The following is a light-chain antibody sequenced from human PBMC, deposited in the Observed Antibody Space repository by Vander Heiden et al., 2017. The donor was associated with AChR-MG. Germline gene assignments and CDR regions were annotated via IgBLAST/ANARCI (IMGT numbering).Light chain of an antibody. CDR2: DAS. CDR3: QQDNNSRT. J-gene: IGKJ2*01. Sequence: EIVMTQSPATLSVSPGERATLSCRASQSVNSNLAWYQQKPGQAPRLLIYDASTRATGIPARFSGRGSGTEFTLTISSLQSEDFAVYYWQQDNNSRTFGQGTKLEIK. CDR1: QSVNSN. V-gene: IGKV3-15*01.